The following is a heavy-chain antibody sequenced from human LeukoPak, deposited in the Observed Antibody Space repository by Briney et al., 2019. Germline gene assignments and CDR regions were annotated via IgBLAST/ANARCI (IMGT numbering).Heavy chain of an antibody. CDR1: GFTVSSNY. CDR2: IYSGGST. CDR3: ARSYDYGAIGYFDY. D-gene: IGHD3-16*01. Sequence: GGSLRLSCAASGFTVSSNYMSWVRQAPGKGLEWVSVIYSGGSTYYADSVKGRFTISRDYPKNTLYLQMNSLRAEDTAVYYCARSYDYGAIGYFDYWGQGTLVTVSS. V-gene: IGHV3-53*01. J-gene: IGHJ4*02.